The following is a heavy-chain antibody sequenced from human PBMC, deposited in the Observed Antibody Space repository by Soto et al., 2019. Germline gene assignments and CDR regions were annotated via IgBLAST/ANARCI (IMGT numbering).Heavy chain of an antibody. CDR1: GFTFSDYY. Sequence: GGSLRLSCAASGFTFSDYYMSWIRQAPGKGLEWVSYISSSSSYTNYADSVKGRFTISRDNAKNSLYLQMNSLRAEDTAVYYCARSITMAQVYYFDYWGQGTLVTVSS. CDR3: ARSITMAQVYYFDY. CDR2: ISSSSSYT. J-gene: IGHJ4*02. V-gene: IGHV3-11*06. D-gene: IGHD3-10*01.